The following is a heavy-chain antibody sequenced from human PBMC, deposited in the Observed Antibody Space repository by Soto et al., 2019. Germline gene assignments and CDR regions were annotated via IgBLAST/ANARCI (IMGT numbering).Heavy chain of an antibody. J-gene: IGHJ3*02. Sequence: SVKVSCKASGGTFSSYAISWVRQAPGQGLEWMGGIIPIFGTANYAQKFQGRVTITADESTSTAYMELSSLRSEDTAVYYCARGGSGWDAFDIWGQGTTVTVPS. CDR1: GGTFSSYA. D-gene: IGHD6-19*01. CDR3: ARGGSGWDAFDI. V-gene: IGHV1-69*13. CDR2: IIPIFGTA.